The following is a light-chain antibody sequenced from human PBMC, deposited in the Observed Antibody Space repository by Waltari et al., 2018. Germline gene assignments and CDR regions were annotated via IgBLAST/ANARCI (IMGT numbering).Light chain of an antibody. Sequence: QSALTQPASVSGSPGQSITISCSGTSSDVGSYNLVSWYQHHPGKAPKLIIYEVSKRPSGVSNRFSGSKAGTTASLIIYGLQAEDDSVYYCCSYSPTTTLIFGGGTKLTVL. J-gene: IGLJ2*01. CDR3: CSYSPTTTLI. V-gene: IGLV2-23*02. CDR2: EVS. CDR1: SSDVGSYNL.